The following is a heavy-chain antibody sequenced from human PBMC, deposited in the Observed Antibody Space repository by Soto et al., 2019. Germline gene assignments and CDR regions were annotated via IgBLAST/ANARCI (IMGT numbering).Heavy chain of an antibody. J-gene: IGHJ3*02. V-gene: IGHV3-48*01. D-gene: IGHD2-2*01. CDR3: ARDCSPGCGSTSCDAAFDI. Sequence: EVQLVESGGGLVQPGGSLRLSCAASGLTFSSYSMNWVRQAPGKGLEWVSYISSNSSTIYYADSVKGRFTISRDNANNSLYRQMNSLRVEDTAVYYSARDCSPGCGSTSCDAAFDIWGQGTMVTVSS. CDR1: GLTFSSYS. CDR2: ISSNSSTI.